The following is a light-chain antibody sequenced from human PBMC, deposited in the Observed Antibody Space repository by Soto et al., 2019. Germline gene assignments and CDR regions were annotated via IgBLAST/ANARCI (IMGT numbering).Light chain of an antibody. CDR3: QQYTNTNNPWM. CDR2: AAS. CDR1: QGISSS. J-gene: IGKJ1*01. V-gene: IGKV1-9*01. Sequence: IQLTQSPSSLSASVGDRVNITCRASQGISSSLAWYQQKPGKAPKLLIYAASTLQSGVPSRFSGSGSGTEFTLIISGLQPEDSATYYCQQYTNTNNPWMFGQGTKVDIK.